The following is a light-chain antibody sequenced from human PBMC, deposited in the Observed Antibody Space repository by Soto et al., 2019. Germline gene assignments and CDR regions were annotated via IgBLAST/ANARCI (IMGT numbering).Light chain of an antibody. Sequence: LTQPPSASGSPGQSVTISCTGTSSDIGGYNYVSWYQQHPGKAPKLMISEVSKRPSGVPDRFSGSKSGNTASLTVSGLQAEDEADYYCSSYAGSNNVVFGGGTKVTVL. J-gene: IGLJ2*01. CDR1: SSDIGGYNY. CDR2: EVS. CDR3: SSYAGSNNVV. V-gene: IGLV2-8*01.